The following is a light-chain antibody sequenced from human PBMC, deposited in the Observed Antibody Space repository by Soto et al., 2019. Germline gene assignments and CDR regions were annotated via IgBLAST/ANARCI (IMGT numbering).Light chain of an antibody. CDR3: QQRSNWPPKLT. CDR2: DAS. J-gene: IGKJ4*01. CDR1: QSVSSY. V-gene: IGKV3-11*01. Sequence: EIVLTQSPATLSLSPGERATLSCRASQSVSSYLAWYQQKPGQAPRLLNYDASNRATGIPARFSGSGSGTDFTLTISSLEPEDFAVYYCQQRSNWPPKLTFGGGTKVEIK.